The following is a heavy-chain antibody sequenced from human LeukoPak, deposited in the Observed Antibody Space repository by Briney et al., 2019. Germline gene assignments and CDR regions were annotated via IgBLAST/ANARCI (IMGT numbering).Heavy chain of an antibody. D-gene: IGHD4/OR15-4a*01. V-gene: IGHV3-7*01. CDR1: GFTFSSYE. Sequence: GGSLRLSCAASGFTFSSYEMNWVRQAPGKGLEWVANIKQDGSEKYYVDSVKGRFTISRDNAKNSLYLQMNSLGAEDTAVYHCARDRDVDYGNDGFDIWGQGTTVTVSS. CDR3: ARDRDVDYGNDGFDI. CDR2: IKQDGSEK. J-gene: IGHJ3*02.